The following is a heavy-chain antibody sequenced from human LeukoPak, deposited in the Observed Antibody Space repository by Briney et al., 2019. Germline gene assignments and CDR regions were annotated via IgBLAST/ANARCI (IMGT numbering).Heavy chain of an antibody. V-gene: IGHV3-23*01. CDR2: IDSSGGGT. Sequence: GGSLRLSCAASGFTFSGYAMNWVRQAPGKGLEWVSAIDSSGGGTYYADSVKGRFTISRDNSRNTLSLQMKSLRTDDTAVYYCAKSDDSSGYYNGIVYWGQGTLVTVSS. CDR3: AKSDDSSGYYNGIVY. D-gene: IGHD3-22*01. J-gene: IGHJ4*02. CDR1: GFTFSGYA.